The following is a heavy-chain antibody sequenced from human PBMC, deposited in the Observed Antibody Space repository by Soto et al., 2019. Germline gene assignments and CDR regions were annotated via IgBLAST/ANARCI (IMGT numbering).Heavy chain of an antibody. CDR3: AKGALVGPDAFDI. D-gene: IGHD1-26*01. CDR2: ISYDGGNK. Sequence: PGGSLRLSCVASGFTFSSYGMHWVRQAPGKGLEWVAVISYDGGNKYYADSVKGRFTISRDNSKNTLYLQMNSLRAEDTAVYYCAKGALVGPDAFDIWGQGTMVTVSS. J-gene: IGHJ3*02. CDR1: GFTFSSYG. V-gene: IGHV3-30*18.